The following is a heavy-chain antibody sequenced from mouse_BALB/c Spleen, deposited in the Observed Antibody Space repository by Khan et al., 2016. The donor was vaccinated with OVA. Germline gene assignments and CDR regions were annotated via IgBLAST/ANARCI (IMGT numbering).Heavy chain of an antibody. J-gene: IGHJ2*01. V-gene: IGHV14-3*02. CDR3: ARMARK. CDR1: GLNIKDTY. CDR2: IVPPNGNT. Sequence: VQLQQPGAELVKSGASVKLSCTASGLNIKDTYMHWLKQWPEQDLEWIGRIVPPNGNTNYDPNFQGKATITADTSSNTPYLQLSSLTSEDTAIYHCARMARKWGQGTTLTVSS.